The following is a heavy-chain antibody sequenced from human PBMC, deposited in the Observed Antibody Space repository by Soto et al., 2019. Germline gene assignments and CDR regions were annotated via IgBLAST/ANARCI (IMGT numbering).Heavy chain of an antibody. CDR2: INAGNGNT. V-gene: IGHV1-3*01. CDR3: ARVRGIAAAGTNWFDP. J-gene: IGHJ5*02. Sequence: ASVKVSCKASGYTFTSYAMHWVRQAPGQRLEWMGWINAGNGNTKYSQKFQGRVTITRDTSASTAYMELSSLRSEDTAVYYCARVRGIAAAGTNWFDPWGQGTLVTVSS. D-gene: IGHD6-13*01. CDR1: GYTFTSYA.